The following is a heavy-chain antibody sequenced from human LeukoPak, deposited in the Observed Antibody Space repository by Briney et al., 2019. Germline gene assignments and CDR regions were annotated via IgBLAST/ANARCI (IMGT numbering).Heavy chain of an antibody. CDR2: ILYDGSNE. CDR1: GFTFSNYD. J-gene: IGHJ5*02. V-gene: IGHV3-30*02. D-gene: IGHD2-2*01. CDR3: AKLTNSWFDP. Sequence: GGSLRLSCAASGFTFSNYDMHWVRQAPGKGLEWVTFILYDGSNEYYADSVKGRFTISRDNSKNTLYLQMNSLRAEDTAVYYCAKLTNSWFDPWGQGTLVAASS.